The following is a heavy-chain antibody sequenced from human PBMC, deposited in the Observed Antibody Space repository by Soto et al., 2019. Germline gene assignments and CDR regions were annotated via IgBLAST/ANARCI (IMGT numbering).Heavy chain of an antibody. CDR3: ARDRNGNYYYAMDV. CDR1: GGTFSSYA. J-gene: IGHJ6*02. CDR2: IIPIFGTA. D-gene: IGHD1-1*01. V-gene: IGHV1-69*13. Sequence: ASVKVACKASGGTFSSYAISWVRQAPGQGLEWMGGIIPIFGTANCAQKFQGRVTITADESTSTAYMELSSLRSEDTAVYYCARDRNGNYYYAMDVWGQGTTVTVSS.